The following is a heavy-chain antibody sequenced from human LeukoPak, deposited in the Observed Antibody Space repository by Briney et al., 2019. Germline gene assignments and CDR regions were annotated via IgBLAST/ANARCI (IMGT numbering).Heavy chain of an antibody. CDR1: GGSVSNFY. Sequence: PSETLSLTCTVSGGSVSNFYWSWIRQPAGKGLEWIGRINTSGSTNHNPSLEGRVSLLADTSRKQVYLKLSSVTAADTAVYYCARDHDFWSDYYFDYWGRGTLVTVSS. D-gene: IGHD3-3*01. V-gene: IGHV4-4*07. J-gene: IGHJ4*02. CDR2: INTSGST. CDR3: ARDHDFWSDYYFDY.